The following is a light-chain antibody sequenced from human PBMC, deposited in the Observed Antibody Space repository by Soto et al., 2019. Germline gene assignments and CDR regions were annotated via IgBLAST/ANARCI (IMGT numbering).Light chain of an antibody. J-gene: IGKJ1*01. CDR3: QQRSNWPRT. V-gene: IGKV3-11*01. Sequence: IVLTQSPATLSSSPGERATLSCRASQSVSSYLAWYQQKPGQAPRLLIYDASDRATGIPARFSGSGSGTDFTLTISSLEPEDFAVYYCQQRSNWPRTFCQGTKVEIK. CDR1: QSVSSY. CDR2: DAS.